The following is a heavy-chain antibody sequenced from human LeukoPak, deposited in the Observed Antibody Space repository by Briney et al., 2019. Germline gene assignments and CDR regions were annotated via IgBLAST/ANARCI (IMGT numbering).Heavy chain of an antibody. D-gene: IGHD2-21*02. Sequence: GGSLRLSCAASGFTFSSYAMHWVRQAPGKGLEWVAVISYDGSNKYYADSVKGRFTISRDNSKNTLYLQMNSLRAEDTAVYYCTRERLVVVTTSYYYGMDVWGQGTTVTVSS. CDR2: ISYDGSNK. CDR1: GFTFSSYA. CDR3: TRERLVVVTTSYYYGMDV. V-gene: IGHV3-30-3*01. J-gene: IGHJ6*02.